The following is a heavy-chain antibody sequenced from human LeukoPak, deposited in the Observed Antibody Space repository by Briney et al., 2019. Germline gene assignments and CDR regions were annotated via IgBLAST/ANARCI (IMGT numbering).Heavy chain of an antibody. Sequence: ASVKVSCKASGYTFTGYYMHWVRQAPGQGLEWMGWINPNSGGTNYAQKFQGRVTMTRDTSISTAYMELNRLRSDDTAVYYCARDPGGRNKTGYGSGSYCGNYLGQGTLVNGPS. J-gene: IGHJ4*02. CDR1: GYTFTGYY. D-gene: IGHD3-10*01. CDR3: ARDPGGRNKTGYGSGSYCGNY. CDR2: INPNSGGT. V-gene: IGHV1-2*02.